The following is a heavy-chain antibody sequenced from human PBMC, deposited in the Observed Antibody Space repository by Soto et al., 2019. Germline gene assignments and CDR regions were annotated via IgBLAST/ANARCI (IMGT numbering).Heavy chain of an antibody. Sequence: QVQLQESGPGLVKPSETLSLTCAVSGASIRSYHWSWIRQPAGKGLEWIGRMQHTGNTNYNPSLKSRVTMSVATSTNQISLNMTSVTATDTAVYFCAKDVSSRRGFDPWGQGILVIVSS. CDR2: MQHTGNT. J-gene: IGHJ5*02. D-gene: IGHD3-16*01. V-gene: IGHV4-4*07. CDR3: AKDVSSRRGFDP. CDR1: GASIRSYH.